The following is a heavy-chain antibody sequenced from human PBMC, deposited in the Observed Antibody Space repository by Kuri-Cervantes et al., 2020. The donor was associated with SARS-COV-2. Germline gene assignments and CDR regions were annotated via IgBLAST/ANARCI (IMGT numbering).Heavy chain of an antibody. CDR1: GFTFSSYG. V-gene: IGHV3-30*03. CDR2: ISYDGSNK. CDR3: ARTVSGNFGAWDY. J-gene: IGHJ4*02. D-gene: IGHD1-26*01. Sequence: GESLKISCAASGFTFSSYGMHWVRQAPGKGLEWVAVISYDGSNKYYADSVKGRFTISRDNSKNTLYLQMNSLRAEDTAVYYCARTVSGNFGAWDYWGQGTLVTVSS.